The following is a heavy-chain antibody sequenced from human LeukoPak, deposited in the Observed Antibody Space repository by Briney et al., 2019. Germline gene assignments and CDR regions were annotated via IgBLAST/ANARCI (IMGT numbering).Heavy chain of an antibody. CDR1: GGSISSSSYY. V-gene: IGHV4-39*07. CDR2: IYYSGST. CDR3: ARSFHSDYFDY. Sequence: SETLSLTCTVSGGSISSSSYYWGWIRQPPGKGLEWIGSIYYSGSTYYNPSLKSRVTISVDTSKNQFSLKLSSVTAADTAVYYCARSFHSDYFDYWGQGTLVTVSS. D-gene: IGHD1-26*01. J-gene: IGHJ4*02.